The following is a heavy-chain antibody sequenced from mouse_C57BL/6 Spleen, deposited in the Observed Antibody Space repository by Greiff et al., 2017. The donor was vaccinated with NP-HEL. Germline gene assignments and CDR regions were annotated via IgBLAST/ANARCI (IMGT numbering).Heavy chain of an antibody. D-gene: IGHD2-3*01. CDR2: IYPGGGYT. V-gene: IGHV1-63*01. CDR3: ARHDGYYWYFDV. CDR1: GYTFTNYW. Sequence: LQESGAELVRPGTSVKMSCKASGYTFTNYWIGWAKQRPGHGLEWIGDIYPGGGYTNYNEKFKGKATLTADKSSSTAYMQFSSLTSEDSAIDYWARHDGYYWYFDVWGTGTTVTVSS. J-gene: IGHJ1*03.